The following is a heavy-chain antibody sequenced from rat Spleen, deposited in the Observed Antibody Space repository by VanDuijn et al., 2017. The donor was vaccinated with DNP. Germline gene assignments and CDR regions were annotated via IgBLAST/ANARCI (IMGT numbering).Heavy chain of an antibody. D-gene: IGHD4-4*01. CDR3: ARGSGTYYWYFDF. J-gene: IGHJ1*01. CDR2: INPDGATT. Sequence: EVQLVETGGGSVQPGRSLKLSCVASGFTFRGYWMFWIRQAPGKGLEWVASINPDGATTHYSDSVRGRFTISRDNAKNTLYLQMNSLRSEDTATYYCARGSGTYYWYFDFWGPGTMVTVSS. V-gene: IGHV5-58*01. CDR1: GFTFRGYW.